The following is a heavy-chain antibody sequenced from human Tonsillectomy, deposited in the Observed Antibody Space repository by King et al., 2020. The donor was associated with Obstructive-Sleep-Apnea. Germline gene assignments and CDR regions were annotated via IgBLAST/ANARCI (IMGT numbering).Heavy chain of an antibody. V-gene: IGHV1-18*01. J-gene: IGHJ3*02. CDR3: ARDLFYYNSGTSYEDTFDI. Sequence: QLVQSGGEVKKPGASVRVSCQASGYNFKTYGLSWGRQAPGQGLEWMGWISGHTGDTKYALRLRGRVVMTADTTPSTAYMELSSLTPDDTAVYYCARDLFYYNSGTSYEDTFDIWGQGTMVTVSS. CDR2: ISGHTGDT. D-gene: IGHD3-10*01. CDR1: GYNFKTYG.